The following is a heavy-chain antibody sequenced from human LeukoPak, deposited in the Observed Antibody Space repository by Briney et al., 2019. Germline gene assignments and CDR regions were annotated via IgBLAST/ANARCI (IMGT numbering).Heavy chain of an antibody. CDR3: AREAPGIAVAGTIDY. CDR1: GFTFSDHY. J-gene: IGHJ4*02. V-gene: IGHV3-11*05. D-gene: IGHD6-19*01. Sequence: PGGSLRLSCAASGFTFSDHYMSWIRQAPGKGLEWVSYISSSSSYTNYADSVKGRFTISRDNAKNSLYLQMNSLRAEDTAVYYCAREAPGIAVAGTIDYWGQGTLVTVSS. CDR2: ISSSSSYT.